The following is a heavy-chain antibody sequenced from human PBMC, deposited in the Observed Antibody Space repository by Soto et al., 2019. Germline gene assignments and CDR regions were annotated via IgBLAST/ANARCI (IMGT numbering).Heavy chain of an antibody. V-gene: IGHV4-30-4*01. J-gene: IGHJ4*02. CDR2: IYYSGSS. CDR1: GGSISSTTYY. D-gene: IGHD3-22*01. Sequence: SETLSLTCTVSGGSISSTTYYWSWIRQFPEKGLEWIGYIYYSGSSNYNPSLKSRVSISVDTSKNQFSLKLRSVTAADTAVYYCARATYYSDTGGSPPLDYWGQGTLVTVS. CDR3: ARATYYSDTGGSPPLDY.